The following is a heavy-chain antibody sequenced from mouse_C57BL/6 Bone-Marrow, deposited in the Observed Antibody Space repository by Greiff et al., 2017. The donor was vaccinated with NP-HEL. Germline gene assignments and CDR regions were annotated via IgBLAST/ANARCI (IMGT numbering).Heavy chain of an antibody. D-gene: IGHD2-3*01. CDR3: AKENYDGYYKYWYFDV. Sequence: EVQLQQSGPELVKPGASVKISCKASGYSFTGYYMHWVKQSHGNILDWIGYIYPYNGVSSYNQKFKGKATLTVDKSSSTAYMELRSLTSEDSAVYYCAKENYDGYYKYWYFDVWGTGTTVTVSS. CDR1: GYSFTGYY. CDR2: IYPYNGVS. J-gene: IGHJ1*03. V-gene: IGHV1-31*01.